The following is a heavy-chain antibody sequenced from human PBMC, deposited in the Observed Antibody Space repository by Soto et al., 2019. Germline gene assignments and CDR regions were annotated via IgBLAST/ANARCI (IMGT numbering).Heavy chain of an antibody. J-gene: IGHJ6*02. V-gene: IGHV1-69*08. Sequence: QVQLVQSGAEVKKPGSSVKVSCRASGDTFSSYTVNWVRQAPGRGLEWLGRIIPVLGPTDYAQKFKGRVTNTADKSTNIVYMELSSLRSEDRAVYYCARRRYCGYDCYHKHYYGMDVWGQGTTVTVAS. CDR2: IIPVLGPT. CDR3: ARRRYCGYDCYHKHYYGMDV. CDR1: GDTFSSYT. D-gene: IGHD2-21*02.